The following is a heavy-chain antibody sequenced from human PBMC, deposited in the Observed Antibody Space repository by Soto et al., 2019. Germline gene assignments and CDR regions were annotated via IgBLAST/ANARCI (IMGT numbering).Heavy chain of an antibody. V-gene: IGHV3-11*01. J-gene: IGHJ4*02. CDR2: ISDSGSLT. D-gene: IGHD1-26*01. CDR1: GFTFSAYY. CDR3: ARALVLGVGALSQ. Sequence: PGGSLRLSCAASGFTFSAYYMSWIRQAPGKGLEWVSYISDSGSLTHYGDSVKGRFTISRDNAKASLYLQMDSLRAEDAAIYYCARALVLGVGALSQWGQGTLATVSS.